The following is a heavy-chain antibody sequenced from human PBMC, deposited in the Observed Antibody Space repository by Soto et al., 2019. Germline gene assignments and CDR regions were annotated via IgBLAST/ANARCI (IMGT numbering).Heavy chain of an antibody. CDR1: GFTFSSYA. Sequence: GSLRLSCAASGFTFSSYAMSWVRQAPGKGLEWVSAISGSGGSTYYADSVKGRFTISRDNSKNTLYLQMNSLRAEDTAVYYCARRPGYSYGNYYYGMDVWGQGTTVTVSS. CDR2: ISGSGGST. J-gene: IGHJ6*02. CDR3: ARRPGYSYGNYYYGMDV. V-gene: IGHV3-23*01. D-gene: IGHD5-18*01.